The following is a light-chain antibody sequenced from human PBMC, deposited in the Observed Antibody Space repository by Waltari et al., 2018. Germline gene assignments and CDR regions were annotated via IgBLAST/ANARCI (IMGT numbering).Light chain of an antibody. CDR1: HSVGTN. V-gene: IGKV3-11*01. CDR2: DAS. Sequence: EIVLTQSPATLSLSPGETATLPCRASHSVGTNLAWYQQRPGQTPRLLIDDASNRATGIPDRFRGSGSGTEFTLTISSLEPEDFAVYYCQQRSDWTPHTFGQGARLEIK. J-gene: IGKJ2*01. CDR3: QQRSDWTPHT.